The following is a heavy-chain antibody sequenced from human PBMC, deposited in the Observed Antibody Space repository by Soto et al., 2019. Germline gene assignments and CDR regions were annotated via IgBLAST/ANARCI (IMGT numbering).Heavy chain of an antibody. CDR2: ILPVFDSA. J-gene: IGHJ4*02. V-gene: IGHV1-69*01. D-gene: IGHD2-15*01. CDR3: ARGGRTYHTWVAAY. CDR1: GGTFNTYS. Sequence: QVPLVQSGAEVKKPGSSVKVSCKASGGTFNTYSITWVRQAPGQGLEWVGGILPVFDSAHYGQKFQGRVTIVADESTGTAYMELTSLRSEDTAVYYCARGGRTYHTWVAAYGGQGTRVTVSS.